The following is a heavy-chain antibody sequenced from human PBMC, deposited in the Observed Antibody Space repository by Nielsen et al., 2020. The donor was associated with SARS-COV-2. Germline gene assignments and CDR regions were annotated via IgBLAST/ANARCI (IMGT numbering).Heavy chain of an antibody. CDR2: ISYDGSNK. D-gene: IGHD6-19*01. CDR3: AKGRKGAVAGTRYYYYYMDV. CDR1: GFTFSSYG. J-gene: IGHJ6*03. Sequence: GESLKISCAASGFTFSSYGMHWVRQAPGKGLEWVAVISYDGSNKYYADSVKGRFTISRDNSKNTLYLQMNSLRAEDTAVYYCAKGRKGAVAGTRYYYYYMDVWGKGTTVTVSS. V-gene: IGHV3-30*18.